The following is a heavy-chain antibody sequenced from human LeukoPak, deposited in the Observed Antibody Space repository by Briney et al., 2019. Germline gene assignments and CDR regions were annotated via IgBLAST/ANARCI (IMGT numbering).Heavy chain of an antibody. V-gene: IGHV3-21*01. D-gene: IGHD4-23*01. CDR2: ISISSSYT. CDR1: GFTFSRYS. Sequence: TGGSLRLSCAASGFTFSRYSINWARQAPGKGLEWVSFISISSSYTNYAHSVTGRFTLSRTNANNSMYLQMTSLRAEDTAVYYCARGGATVVTDLDYWGQGPLITVSA. CDR3: ARGGATVVTDLDY. J-gene: IGHJ4*02.